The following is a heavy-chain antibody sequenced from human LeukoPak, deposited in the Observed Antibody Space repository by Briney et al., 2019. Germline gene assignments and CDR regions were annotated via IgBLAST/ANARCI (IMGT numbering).Heavy chain of an antibody. CDR3: ARGYYDSSGALVDY. J-gene: IGHJ4*02. D-gene: IGHD3-22*01. CDR1: GGSISSGGYY. Sequence: SQTLSLTCTVSGGSISSGGYYWSWIRQHPGKGLEWIGYIYYSGSTYYNPSLKSRVTISVDTSKNQFSLKLSSVTAADMAVYYCARGYYDSSGALVDYWGQGTLVTVSS. CDR2: IYYSGST. V-gene: IGHV4-31*03.